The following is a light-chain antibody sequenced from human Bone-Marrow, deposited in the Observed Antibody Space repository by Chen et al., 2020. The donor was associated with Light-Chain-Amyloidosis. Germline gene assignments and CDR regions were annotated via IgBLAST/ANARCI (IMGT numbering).Light chain of an antibody. V-gene: IGKV1-39*01. CDR2: GAS. CDR1: QFISSY. Sequence: DIQMTQSPSSLSAFVGDRVTITCRPSQFISSYLSWDQQRPGKAPKLLIFGASSLPSGVPSRLSGSGSGTDFTLTISSLEPEDCAIYYCQQSYTSPYTFGGGTKVEI. CDR3: QQSYTSPYT. J-gene: IGKJ4*01.